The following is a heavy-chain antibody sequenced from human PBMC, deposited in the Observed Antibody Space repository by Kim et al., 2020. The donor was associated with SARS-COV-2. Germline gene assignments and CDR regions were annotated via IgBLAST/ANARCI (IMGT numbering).Heavy chain of an antibody. V-gene: IGHV4-34*01. J-gene: IGHJ5*02. D-gene: IGHD3-10*01. CDR2: INHSGST. CDR3: ARIRFLSLHIWFGELLSNWFDP. CDR1: GGSFSGYY. Sequence: SETLSLTCAVYGGSFSGYYWSWIRQPPGKGLEWIGEINHSGSTNYNPSLKSRVTISVDTSKNQFSLKLSSVTAADTAVYYCARIRFLSLHIWFGELLSNWFDPWGQGTLVTVSS.